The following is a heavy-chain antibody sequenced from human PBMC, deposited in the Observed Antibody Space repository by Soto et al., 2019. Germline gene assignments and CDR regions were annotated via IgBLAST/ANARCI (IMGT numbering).Heavy chain of an antibody. J-gene: IGHJ4*02. CDR2: ISYDGSNK. V-gene: IGHV3-30*18. CDR3: AKGLTGTTRDYFDY. Sequence: PGGSLRLSCAASGFTFSSYGMHWVRQAPGKGLEWVAVISYDGSNKYYADSVKGRFTISRDNSKNTLYLQMNSLRAEDTAVYYCAKGLTGTTRDYFDYWGQGTLVNGSS. D-gene: IGHD1-20*01. CDR1: GFTFSSYG.